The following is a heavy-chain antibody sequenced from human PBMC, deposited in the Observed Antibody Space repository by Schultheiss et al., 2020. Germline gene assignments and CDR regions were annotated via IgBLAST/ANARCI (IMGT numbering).Heavy chain of an antibody. V-gene: IGHV4-34*01. CDR1: GGSFSGYY. CDR2: INHSGST. CDR3: ARMRTGSGWCYFDY. D-gene: IGHD6-19*01. J-gene: IGHJ4*02. Sequence: SETLSLTCAVYGGSFSGYYWSWIRQPPGKGLEWIGEINHSGSTNYNPSLKSRVTISVDTSKNQFSLRLTSMTAADTAVYYCARMRTGSGWCYFDYWGQGTLVTVSS.